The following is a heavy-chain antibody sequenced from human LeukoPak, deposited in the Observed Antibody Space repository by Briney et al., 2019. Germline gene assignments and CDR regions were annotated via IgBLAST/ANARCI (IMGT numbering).Heavy chain of an antibody. CDR1: GGSFSGYY. Sequence: PSETLSLTCAVYGGSFSGYYWSWIRQPPGKGLEWIGEINHSGSTNYNPSLKSRVTISVDTSKNQFSLKLSSVTAADTAVYYCARVCGGDCYSGYYFDYWGQGTLVTVSS. CDR3: ARVCGGDCYSGYYFDY. CDR2: INHSGST. V-gene: IGHV4-34*01. D-gene: IGHD2-21*02. J-gene: IGHJ4*02.